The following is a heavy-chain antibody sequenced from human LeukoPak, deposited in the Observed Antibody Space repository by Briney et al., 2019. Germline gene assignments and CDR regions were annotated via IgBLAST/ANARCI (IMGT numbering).Heavy chain of an antibody. J-gene: IGHJ4*02. CDR3: ARWAPYSSSWSFDC. Sequence: GRSLRLSCAASGFTFSSYAMHWVRQAPVKGLEWVAVISYDGSNKYYADSVKGRFTISRDNSKNTLYLQMNSLRAEDTAVYYCARWAPYSSSWSFDCWGQGTLVTVSS. D-gene: IGHD6-13*01. CDR2: ISYDGSNK. CDR1: GFTFSSYA. V-gene: IGHV3-30*04.